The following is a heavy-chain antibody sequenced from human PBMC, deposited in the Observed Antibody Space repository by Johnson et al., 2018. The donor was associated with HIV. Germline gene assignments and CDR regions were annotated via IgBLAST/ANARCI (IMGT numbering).Heavy chain of an antibody. CDR1: GFTFNSYA. V-gene: IGHV3-30-3*02. J-gene: IGHJ3*02. CDR3: AKDQHGPLVPTVMRDDAFDI. Sequence: QVQLVESGGGVVQPGRSLRLSCAASGFTFNSYAMHWVRQAPGKGLEWVAVISYDGSNKYYADSVKGRFTISRDNAKNSLYLQMNSLRAEDTAVYYCAKDQHGPLVPTVMRDDAFDIWGQGTMVTVSS. D-gene: IGHD5-12*01. CDR2: ISYDGSNK.